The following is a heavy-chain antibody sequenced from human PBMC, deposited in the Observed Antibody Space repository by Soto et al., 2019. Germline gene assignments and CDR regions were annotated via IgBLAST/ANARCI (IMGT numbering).Heavy chain of an antibody. V-gene: IGHV1-2*02. CDR2: INPKSGGT. CDR3: ARDLAKGGGSAGFDY. CDR1: ASTSTVYY. J-gene: IGHJ4*02. Sequence: QVQLVQSGAEVKKPGASGNVSCKASASTSTVYYINWVRQAPGQGLEWMGWINPKSGGTMYPQKFQGRVTMTRDTSISTAYMALTRLRSDDTAVYYCARDLAKGGGSAGFDYWGQGTLVTVSP. D-gene: IGHD1-26*01.